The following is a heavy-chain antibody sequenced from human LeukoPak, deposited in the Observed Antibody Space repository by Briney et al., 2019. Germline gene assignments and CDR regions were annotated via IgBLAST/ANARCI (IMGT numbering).Heavy chain of an antibody. D-gene: IGHD5-12*01. J-gene: IGHJ4*02. V-gene: IGHV4-4*07. CDR1: GGSTNTYC. Sequence: SSIMSLTCTVSGGSTNTYCWSWIRQPAEKGLEWIGRIYPSGSTYYNPSLKSRVTISIDKSKNQFSLRLTSVTAADTAVYYCARERSGYSGYYFDYWGQGSLASVSS. CDR3: ARERSGYSGYYFDY. CDR2: IYPSGST.